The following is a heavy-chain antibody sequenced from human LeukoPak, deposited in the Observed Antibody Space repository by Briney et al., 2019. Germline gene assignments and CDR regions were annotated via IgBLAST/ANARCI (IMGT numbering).Heavy chain of an antibody. CDR2: ISSSGSTI. J-gene: IGHJ4*02. CDR3: ARGSTMIVVAITAHPFDY. Sequence: GGSLRLSCAASGFTFSSYEMNWVRQAPGKGLEWVSYISSSGSTIYYADSVRGRFTISRDNAKNSLYLQMNSLRAEDTAVYYCARGSTMIVVAITAHPFDYWGQGTLVTVSS. CDR1: GFTFSSYE. D-gene: IGHD3-22*01. V-gene: IGHV3-48*03.